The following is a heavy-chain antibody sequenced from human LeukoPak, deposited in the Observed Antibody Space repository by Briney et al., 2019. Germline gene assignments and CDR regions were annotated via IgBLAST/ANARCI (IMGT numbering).Heavy chain of an antibody. Sequence: SATLSLTCTVSGGSISSYYWSWIRQPPGKGLEWIGYIYYSGSTNYNPSHKSRVTISGDTSKNQFSLKLSSVTAADTAVYYCARVGTFSSSWYSSNWFDPRGQGTLVTVSS. CDR2: IYYSGST. V-gene: IGHV4-59*01. CDR1: GGSISSYY. J-gene: IGHJ5*02. CDR3: ARVGTFSSSWYSSNWFDP. D-gene: IGHD6-13*01.